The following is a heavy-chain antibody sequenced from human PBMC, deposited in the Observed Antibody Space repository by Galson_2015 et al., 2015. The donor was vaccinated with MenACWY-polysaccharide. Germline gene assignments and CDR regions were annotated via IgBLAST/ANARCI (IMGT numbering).Heavy chain of an antibody. J-gene: IGHJ6*02. CDR1: GFSLGAWY. Sequence: SLRLSCAAYGFSLGAWYMSWIRQAPGKGLEWLSYISKSGDSIYYGDSVKGRFAISRDNAKNSLYLQLNSLEVEDTAIYYCARSHYGLDVWGQGTTVTVSS. V-gene: IGHV3-11*01. CDR3: ARSHYGLDV. CDR2: ISKSGDSI.